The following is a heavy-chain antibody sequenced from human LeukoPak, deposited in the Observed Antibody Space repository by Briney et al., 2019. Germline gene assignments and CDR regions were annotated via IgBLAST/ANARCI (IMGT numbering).Heavy chain of an antibody. J-gene: IGHJ3*02. Sequence: GASVKVSCKASGYTFTSYYMHWVRQAPGQGLEWMGIINPSGSSTSYAQKFQGRVTMTRDTSTSTVYMELSSLRSEDTAVYYCARGGGWYENGGYDAFDIWGQGTMVTVSS. CDR3: ARGGGWYENGGYDAFDI. V-gene: IGHV1-46*01. CDR2: INPSGSST. CDR1: GYTFTSYY. D-gene: IGHD6-19*01.